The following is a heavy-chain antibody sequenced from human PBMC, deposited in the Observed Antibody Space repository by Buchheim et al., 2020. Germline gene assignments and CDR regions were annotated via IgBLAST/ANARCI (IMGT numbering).Heavy chain of an antibody. Sequence: VQLVESGGGLVQPGGSLRLSCAASGFTFSSYGMSWVRQAPGKGLEWVSSISGSGGSTYYADSVKGRFTISRDNFKNTLYLQMNSLRAEDTAVYYCAKALGDIVVVPAAIPDYWGQGTL. J-gene: IGHJ4*02. D-gene: IGHD2-2*02. CDR3: AKALGDIVVVPAAIPDY. V-gene: IGHV3-23*04. CDR2: ISGSGGST. CDR1: GFTFSSYG.